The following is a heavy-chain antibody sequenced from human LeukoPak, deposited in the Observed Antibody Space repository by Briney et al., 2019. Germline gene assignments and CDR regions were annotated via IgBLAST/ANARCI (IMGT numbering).Heavy chain of an antibody. CDR2: MYYSGIA. Sequence: KPSETLSLTCTVSGGSISTFYWTWIRQPPGKGLEWIGYMYYSGIAKYNPSLKSRVSISVDTSRSQFSLNLSSMTVAATAVYYCVAEKGGTMNYWGQGILVTVSS. J-gene: IGHJ4*02. D-gene: IGHD2-15*01. CDR3: VAEKGGTMNY. CDR1: GGSISTFY. V-gene: IGHV4-59*01.